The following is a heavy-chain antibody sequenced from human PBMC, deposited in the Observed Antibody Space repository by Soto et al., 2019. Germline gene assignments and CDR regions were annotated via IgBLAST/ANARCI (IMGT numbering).Heavy chain of an antibody. J-gene: IGHJ6*03. D-gene: IGHD3-9*01. CDR3: ARGVLTGYYDYYYYYYMDV. V-gene: IGHV3-11*01. CDR2: ISSSGSTI. Sequence: GGSLRLSCAASGFTFSDYYMSWIRQAPGKGLEWVSYISSSGSTIYYADSVKGRFTISRDNAKNSLYLQMNSLRAEDTAVYYCARGVLTGYYDYYYYYYMDVWGKGTTVTVSS. CDR1: GFTFSDYY.